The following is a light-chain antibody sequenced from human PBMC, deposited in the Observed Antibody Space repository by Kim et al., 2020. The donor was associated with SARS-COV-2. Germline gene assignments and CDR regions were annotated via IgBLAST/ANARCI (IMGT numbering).Light chain of an antibody. CDR3: QSADSSGTWV. Sequence: VSQGQTARITCSGDALPKQYAYWYQQKPGQAPVLVIYKDSERPSGIPERFSGSSSGTTVTLTISGVQAEDEADYYCQSADSSGTWVFGGGTQLTVL. CDR1: ALPKQY. V-gene: IGLV3-25*03. J-gene: IGLJ3*02. CDR2: KDS.